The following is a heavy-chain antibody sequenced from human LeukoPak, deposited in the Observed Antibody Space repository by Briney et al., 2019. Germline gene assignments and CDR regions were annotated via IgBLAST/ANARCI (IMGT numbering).Heavy chain of an antibody. Sequence: PGGSLRLSCAASGFTFSSYEMNWVRQAPGKGLEWVSYISSSSSTIYYADSVKGRFTISRDNAKNSLYLQMNSLRAEDTAVYYCARVSWLGADAFDIWGQGTMVTVSS. CDR2: ISSSSSTI. CDR1: GFTFSSYE. D-gene: IGHD6-19*01. CDR3: ARVSWLGADAFDI. V-gene: IGHV3-48*03. J-gene: IGHJ3*02.